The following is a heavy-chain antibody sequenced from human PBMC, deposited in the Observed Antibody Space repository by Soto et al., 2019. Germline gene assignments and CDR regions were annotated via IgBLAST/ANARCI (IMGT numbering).Heavy chain of an antibody. J-gene: IGHJ6*02. Sequence: GGSLRLSCAASGFSFSDYSMNWVRQAPGKGLEWLSYISRSGSLNYYADSVKGRFTISRDNAKNSLYLEMNSVRDEDTAMYYCARDLEYSSSWHYYYGLDVWGHGXTVTVSS. CDR3: ARDLEYSSSWHYYYGLDV. CDR2: ISRSGSLN. V-gene: IGHV3-48*02. CDR1: GFSFSDYS. D-gene: IGHD6-6*01.